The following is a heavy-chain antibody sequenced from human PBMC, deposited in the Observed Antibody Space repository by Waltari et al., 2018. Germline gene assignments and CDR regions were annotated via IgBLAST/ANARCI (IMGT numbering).Heavy chain of an antibody. CDR1: GFTFSSYA. Sequence: EVRLVESGGGLVQPGGSLRLSCAASGFTFSSYAMSWVRQAPGKGLEWVSAISGSGGSTYYADSVKGRFTISRDNSKNTLYLQMNSLRAEDTAVYYCAKAYREVVLMVYAIFSDAFDIWGQGTMVTVSS. V-gene: IGHV3-23*04. D-gene: IGHD2-8*01. J-gene: IGHJ3*02. CDR3: AKAYREVVLMVYAIFSDAFDI. CDR2: ISGSGGST.